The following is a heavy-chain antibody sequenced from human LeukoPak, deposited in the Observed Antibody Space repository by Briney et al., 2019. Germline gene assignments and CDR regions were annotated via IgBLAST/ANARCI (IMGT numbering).Heavy chain of an antibody. CDR1: GFTFSSYA. CDR2: IDHSGST. V-gene: IGHV4-34*01. CDR3: ARGKLLFDY. J-gene: IGHJ4*02. Sequence: GSLRLSCAASGFTFSSYAMSWVRQAPGKGLEWIGEIDHSGSTNYNPSLKSRVTISVDTSKNQFSLKLSSVTAADTAVYYCARGKLLFDYWGQGTLVTVSS. D-gene: IGHD1-26*01.